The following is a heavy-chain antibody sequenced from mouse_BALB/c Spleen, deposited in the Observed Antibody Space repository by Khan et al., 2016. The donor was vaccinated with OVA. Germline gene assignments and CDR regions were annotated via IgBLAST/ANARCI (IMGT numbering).Heavy chain of an antibody. CDR2: IDPENGHT. V-gene: IGHV14-1*02. CDR3: ARRGYGNYLFAY. Sequence: VRLQQSGAELVRPGALVKLSCKASGFNITDYYMHWVKQRPDQGLELIGWIDPENGHTIYDPKFQGKASIKADTSSNTAYLQLSSLTSEDTAVYYCARRGYGNYLFAYWGQGTLVTVSA. D-gene: IGHD2-1*01. CDR1: GFNITDYY. J-gene: IGHJ3*01.